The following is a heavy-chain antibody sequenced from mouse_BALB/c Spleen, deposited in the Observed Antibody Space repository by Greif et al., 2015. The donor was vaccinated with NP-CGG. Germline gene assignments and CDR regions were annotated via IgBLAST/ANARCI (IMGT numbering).Heavy chain of an antibody. J-gene: IGHJ4*01. V-gene: IGHV5-12*02. CDR2: ISNGGGST. Sequence: EVMLVESGGGLVQPGGSLKLSCATSGFTFSDYYMYWVRQTPEKRLEWVAYISNGGGSTYYPDTVKGRFTISRDNAKNTLYLQMSRLKSEDTAMYYCARRGGSYAMDYWGQGTSVTVSS. CDR3: ARRGGSYAMDY. CDR1: GFTFSDYY.